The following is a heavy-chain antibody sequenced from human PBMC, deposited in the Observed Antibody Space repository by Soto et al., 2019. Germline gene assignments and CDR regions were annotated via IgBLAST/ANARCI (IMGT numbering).Heavy chain of an antibody. CDR1: GGSISSGDYY. CDR3: ARVGGFGATTIDY. D-gene: IGHD3-10*01. V-gene: IGHV4-30-4*01. Sequence: QVQLQESGPGLVKPSQTLSLTCTVSGGSISSGDYYWSWIRQPPGKGLEWIGYIFYSGSTYYNPSLKSRVTISVDTSKNQFSLKLSSVTAADTAVYYCARVGGFGATTIDYWGQGTLVTVSS. CDR2: IFYSGST. J-gene: IGHJ4*02.